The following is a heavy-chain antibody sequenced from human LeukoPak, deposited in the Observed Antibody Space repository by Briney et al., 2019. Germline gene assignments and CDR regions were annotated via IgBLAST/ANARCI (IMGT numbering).Heavy chain of an antibody. D-gene: IGHD3-22*01. CDR1: GYTFTGYY. Sequence: ASVKVSCKASGYTFTGYYMHWVRQAPGQGLEWMGWINPNSGGTNYAQKFQGRVTMTRDTSISTAYMELSRLRSDDTAVYYCAREVDYYDTSDYFPLGYWGQGTLVTVSS. J-gene: IGHJ4*02. CDR2: INPNSGGT. V-gene: IGHV1-2*02. CDR3: AREVDYYDTSDYFPLGY.